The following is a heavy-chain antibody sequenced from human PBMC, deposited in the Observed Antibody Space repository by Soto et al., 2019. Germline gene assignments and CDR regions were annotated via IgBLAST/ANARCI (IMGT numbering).Heavy chain of an antibody. CDR2: ISGSGGST. J-gene: IGHJ4*02. V-gene: IGHV3-23*01. Sequence: GGSLRLSCAASGFTFSSYAMSWVRQAPGKGLEWVSAISGSGGSTYYADSVKGRFTISRDNSKNTLYLQMNSLRAEDTAVYYCAKDRGYYGSGSYFSDYWGQGTLVTVSS. D-gene: IGHD3-10*01. CDR1: GFTFSSYA. CDR3: AKDRGYYGSGSYFSDY.